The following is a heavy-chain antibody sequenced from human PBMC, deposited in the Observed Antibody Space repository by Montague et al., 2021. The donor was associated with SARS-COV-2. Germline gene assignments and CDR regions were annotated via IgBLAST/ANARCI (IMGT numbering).Heavy chain of an antibody. CDR3: ARPGRGSCGDGNCYQYFFNY. V-gene: IGHV6-1*01. D-gene: IGHD2-15*01. J-gene: IGHJ4*02. Sequence: CAISGDSVSTNSGTWNWVRLSPSRGLEWLGRTYYRSEWYSDYSVFVKSRISINPDTSKNQFSLQLNSVTPEDTAVYYCARPGRGSCGDGNCYQYFFNYWGQGTLVTVSS. CDR2: TYYRSEWYS. CDR1: GDSVSTNSGT.